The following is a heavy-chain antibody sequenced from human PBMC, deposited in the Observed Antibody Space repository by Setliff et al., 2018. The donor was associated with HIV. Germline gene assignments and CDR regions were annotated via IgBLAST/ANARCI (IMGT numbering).Heavy chain of an antibody. CDR1: GFSISSGFF. D-gene: IGHD4-17*01. V-gene: IGHV4-38-2*01. Sequence: PSETLSLTCAVSGFSISSGFFWGWVRQPPGKGLEWIGSIYQSGTTYYNPALKSRVTISVDTSKNQFSLRLTSVTAADTAVYFCARVVTTVTSRLDYWGQGTLVTVSS. CDR3: ARVVTTVTSRLDY. CDR2: IYQSGTT. J-gene: IGHJ4*02.